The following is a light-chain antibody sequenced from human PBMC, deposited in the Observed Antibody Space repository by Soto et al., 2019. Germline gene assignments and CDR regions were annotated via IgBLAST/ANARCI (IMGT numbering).Light chain of an antibody. CDR1: QDISNY. J-gene: IGKJ5*01. CDR2: GAS. V-gene: IGKV1-33*01. CDR3: QHFYNFPLALI. Sequence: DIQMTQSPSSLSASVGDRVTITCQASQDISNYLNWYQQKPGKVPKLLLYGASNLETGVPSRFSGSGSGTDFTFTISSLQPEDIATYYCQHFYNFPLALIVGQGTRLELQ.